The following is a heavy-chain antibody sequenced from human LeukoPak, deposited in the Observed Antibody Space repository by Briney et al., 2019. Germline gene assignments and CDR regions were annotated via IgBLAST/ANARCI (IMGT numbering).Heavy chain of an antibody. J-gene: IGHJ6*04. CDR3: TRFSSVGALGDV. CDR2: IRSKANSYAT. CDR1: GFTFSGSA. Sequence: PGGSLRLSCAASGFTFSGSATHWVRQASGKGLEWVGRIRSKANSYATAYAASVKGRFTISRDDSKNTAYLQMNSLKTEDTAVYYCTRFSSVGALGDVWGKGTTVTVSS. V-gene: IGHV3-73*01. D-gene: IGHD1-26*01.